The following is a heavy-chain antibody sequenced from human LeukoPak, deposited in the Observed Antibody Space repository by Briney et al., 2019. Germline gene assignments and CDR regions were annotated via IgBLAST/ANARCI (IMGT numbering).Heavy chain of an antibody. CDR3: AREEAIRFLEWLFNYYYYMDV. D-gene: IGHD3-3*01. J-gene: IGHJ6*03. CDR2: ISNNSSYI. V-gene: IGHV3-21*01. CDR1: GFTFSSYS. Sequence: PGGPLRLSCAASGFTFSSYSMNWVRHAPGKGREWVSSISNNSSYIYYADSVKGRFTISRDNAKNSLYLQMNSLRAEDTAVYCCAREEAIRFLEWLFNYYYYMDVWGKGTTVTVSS.